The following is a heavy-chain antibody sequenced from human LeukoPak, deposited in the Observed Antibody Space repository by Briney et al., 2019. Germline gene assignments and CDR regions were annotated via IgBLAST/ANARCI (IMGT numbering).Heavy chain of an antibody. D-gene: IGHD5-24*01. V-gene: IGHV1-46*01. J-gene: IGHJ4*02. CDR2: INPSGGST. CDR1: GYTFTGYY. Sequence: ASVKVSCKASGYTFTGYYMHWVRQAPGQGLEWMGIINPSGGSTSYAQKFQGRVTMTRDTSTSTVYMELSSLRSEDTAMYYCARGNPPRWLQPSFDYWGQGTLVTVSS. CDR3: ARGNPPRWLQPSFDY.